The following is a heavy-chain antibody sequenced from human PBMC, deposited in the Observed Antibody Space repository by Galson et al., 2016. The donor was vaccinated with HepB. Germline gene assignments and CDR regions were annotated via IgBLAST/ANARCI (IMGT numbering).Heavy chain of an antibody. CDR2: IKSTTFGGAT. CDR3: ATDIDIRAAGTIFDY. J-gene: IGHJ4*02. CDR1: GFTFSDAW. Sequence: SLRLSCAASGFTFSDAWMSWVRQAPGKGLEWVGRIKSTTFGGATEYSSPVKGRFTISRDDSKNTLFLQMNSLKTEDTAVYFCATDIDIRAAGTIFDYWGQGTLVTVSS. V-gene: IGHV3-15*01. D-gene: IGHD1-7*01.